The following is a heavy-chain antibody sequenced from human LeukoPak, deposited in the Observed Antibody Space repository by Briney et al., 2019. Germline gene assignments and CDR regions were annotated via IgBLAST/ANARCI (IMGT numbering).Heavy chain of an antibody. J-gene: IGHJ6*02. CDR2: IYTSGST. V-gene: IGHV4-4*07. CDR1: GGSISSYY. CDR3: ARGYCSSTSCYNGMDV. Sequence: SETLSLTCTVSGGSISSYYWSWIRQPAGKGLEWIGRIYTSGSTNYNPSLKSRVTMSVDMSKNQFSLKLSSVTAADTAVYYCARGYCSSTSCYNGMDVWGQGTTVTVSS. D-gene: IGHD2-2*02.